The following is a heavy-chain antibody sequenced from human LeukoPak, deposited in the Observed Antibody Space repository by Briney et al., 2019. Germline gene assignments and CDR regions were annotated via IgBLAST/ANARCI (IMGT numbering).Heavy chain of an antibody. D-gene: IGHD3-22*01. J-gene: IGHJ4*02. Sequence: GGSLRLSCAASGFTFSSYAMSWVRQAPGKGLEWVSSISGSGGNAYYADSVKGRFTISRDNSMNTLYLQMNSLRAEDTAVYYCATSYYDSSGEIDYWGQGTLVTVSS. CDR2: ISGSGGNA. CDR1: GFTFSSYA. V-gene: IGHV3-23*01. CDR3: ATSYYDSSGEIDY.